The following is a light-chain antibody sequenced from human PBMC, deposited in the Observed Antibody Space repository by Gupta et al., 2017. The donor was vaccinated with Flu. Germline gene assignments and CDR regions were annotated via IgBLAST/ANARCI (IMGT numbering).Light chain of an antibody. CDR1: QSISSW. J-gene: IGKJ2*01. Sequence: DIQMTQSPSTLSASVGDRVTITCRASQSISSWLAWYQQKPGKAPKLLIYKASSVESGVTSRFSGSGSGTEFTLTISSRQPDDFATYYCQQENSYSYTFGQGTKLEIK. CDR3: QQENSYSYT. CDR2: KAS. V-gene: IGKV1-5*03.